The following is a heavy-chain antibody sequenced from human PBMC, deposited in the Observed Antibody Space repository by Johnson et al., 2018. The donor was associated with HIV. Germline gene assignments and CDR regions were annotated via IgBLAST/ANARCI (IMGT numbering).Heavy chain of an antibody. Sequence: VQLVESGGGLVQPGGSLRLSCAASGFTFSDYYMSWICQAPGKGLEYVANVNKDGSEKCYVDSVKGRFTISRDNAKNSMYLQMNSLRVEDTALYYCVRDTGYGSCYYALAAFYILGQGTMVTVSS. D-gene: IGHD3-22*01. J-gene: IGHJ3*02. CDR1: GFTFSDYY. CDR3: VRDTGYGSCYYALAAFYI. V-gene: IGHV3-7*05. CDR2: VNKDGSEK.